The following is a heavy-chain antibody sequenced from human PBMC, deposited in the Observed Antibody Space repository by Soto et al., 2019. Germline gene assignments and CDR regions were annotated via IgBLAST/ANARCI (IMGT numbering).Heavy chain of an antibody. CDR1: GFTFSTYN. V-gene: IGHV3-48*01. CDR3: ATDSQQASYYGMDV. D-gene: IGHD3-22*01. CDR2: IRSGGSTI. J-gene: IGHJ6*02. Sequence: PGGSLRLSCATCGFTFSTYNMNWVRQAPGKGLEWLSFIRSGGSTIYYADSVKGRFTVSRDNAKNSLYLQMNSLRAEDTAVYYCATDSQQASYYGMDVWGQGTTVTVSS.